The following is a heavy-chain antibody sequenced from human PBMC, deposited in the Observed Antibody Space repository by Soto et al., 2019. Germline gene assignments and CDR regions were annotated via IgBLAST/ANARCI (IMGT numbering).Heavy chain of an antibody. Sequence: SETLSLTCTVSGYSITSSSHYWGWIRQPPGKGLECIANIYYDGNTYYNPSLKSRVTISLDTSKNQFSLRLNSVTAADTAVYYCARGDIVVVPAAHNWFDPWGQGTLVTVSS. V-gene: IGHV4-39*01. CDR2: IYYDGNT. CDR1: GYSITSSSHY. CDR3: ARGDIVVVPAAHNWFDP. J-gene: IGHJ5*02. D-gene: IGHD2-2*01.